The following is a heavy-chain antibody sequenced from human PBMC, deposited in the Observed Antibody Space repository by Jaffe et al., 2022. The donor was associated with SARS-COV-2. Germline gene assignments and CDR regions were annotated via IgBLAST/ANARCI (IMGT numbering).Heavy chain of an antibody. D-gene: IGHD6-13*01. J-gene: IGHJ4*02. CDR3: AHLKYYGAFGLGEPQLGS. CDR2: IKSKASGGTA. CDR1: RISFVAAW. Sequence: EAQLVESGGDLVKPGGSLRLSCAVSRISFVAAWVSWVRQAPGKGLEWVGRIKSKASGGTADYGAPVKGRFTISRDDSKNTIYLQMNSLKTEDTALYYCAHLKYYGAFGLGEPQLGSWGQGTRVTVSS. V-gene: IGHV3-15*01.